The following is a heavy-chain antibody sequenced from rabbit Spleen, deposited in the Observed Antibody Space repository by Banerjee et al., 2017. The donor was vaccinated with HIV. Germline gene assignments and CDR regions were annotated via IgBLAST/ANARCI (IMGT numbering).Heavy chain of an antibody. CDR1: GVSFSGSSY. D-gene: IGHD1-1*01. J-gene: IGHJ4*01. Sequence: QEQLEESGGDLVKPGASLTLTCKASGVSFSGSSYMCWVRQAPGKGLEWIACIDAGSSAFTYCASWVRGRFTISRTSSTTVTLRMTSLTAADTATYFCARDLVGVIGWNFYLWGPGTLVTVS. V-gene: IGHV1S45*01. CDR3: ARDLVGVIGWNFYL. CDR2: IDAGSSAFT.